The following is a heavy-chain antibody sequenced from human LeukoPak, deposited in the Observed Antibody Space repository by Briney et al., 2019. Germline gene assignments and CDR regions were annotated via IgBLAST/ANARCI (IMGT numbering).Heavy chain of an antibody. Sequence: SVKVSCKASGGTFASYAISWVRQAPGQGLEWMGGIIPLFGTTNYAQKFQGRVTITTDESTNTAYMELSSLRSEGTAVYYCARAPYCSGGSCYSRGFFDYWGQGTLVTVSS. CDR2: IIPLFGTT. CDR1: GGTFASYA. CDR3: ARAPYCSGGSCYSRGFFDY. V-gene: IGHV1-69*05. J-gene: IGHJ4*02. D-gene: IGHD2-15*01.